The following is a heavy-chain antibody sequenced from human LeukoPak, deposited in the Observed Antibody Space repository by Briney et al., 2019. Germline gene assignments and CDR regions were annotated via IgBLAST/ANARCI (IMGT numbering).Heavy chain of an antibody. Sequence: SVKVSCKVSGYTLTELSMHWVRQAPGQGLEWMGGIIPIFGTANYAQKFQGRVTITADESTSTAYMELSSLRSEDTAVYYCARASGWYNYYYGMDVWGQGTTVTVSS. CDR1: GYTLTELS. CDR3: ARASGWYNYYYGMDV. J-gene: IGHJ6*02. CDR2: IIPIFGTA. V-gene: IGHV1-69*13. D-gene: IGHD6-19*01.